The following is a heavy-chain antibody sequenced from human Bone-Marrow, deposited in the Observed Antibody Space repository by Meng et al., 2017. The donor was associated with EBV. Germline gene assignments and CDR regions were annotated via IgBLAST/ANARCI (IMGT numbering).Heavy chain of an antibody. Sequence: QVQLVQSGAGVKKPGYSVKVSCKTSGGTFRSDAISWVRQAPGQGLEWMGGLIPMSDAPHYAQKFQGRVTITADESTSTHYMDLSGLRSEDTAVYYCASESGRGFTPDYWGQGTLVTVSS. CDR2: LIPMSDAP. V-gene: IGHV1-69*01. D-gene: IGHD3-10*01. CDR1: GGTFRSDA. J-gene: IGHJ4*02. CDR3: ASESGRGFTPDY.